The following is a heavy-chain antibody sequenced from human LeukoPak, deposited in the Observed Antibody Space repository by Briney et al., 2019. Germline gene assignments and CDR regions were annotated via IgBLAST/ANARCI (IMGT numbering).Heavy chain of an antibody. CDR3: ATPYYYDSSGGHFDY. CDR2: IYYSGST. Sequence: SETLSLTCTSSGGSISISSYYWGWLRQPPGKGLEGIGSIYYSGSTYYNPSLKSRVTISVDTSKNQFSLKLSSVTAADTAVYYCATPYYYDSSGGHFDYWGQGTLVTVSS. V-gene: IGHV4-39*01. CDR1: GGSISISSYY. D-gene: IGHD3-22*01. J-gene: IGHJ4*02.